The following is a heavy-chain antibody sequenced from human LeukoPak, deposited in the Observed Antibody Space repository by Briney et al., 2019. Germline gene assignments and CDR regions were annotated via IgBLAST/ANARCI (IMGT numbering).Heavy chain of an antibody. V-gene: IGHV4-38-2*02. CDR2: IYHSGST. J-gene: IGHJ5*02. CDR3: ARRGVVTTDWFDP. CDR1: GYSISSGYY. D-gene: IGHD2-15*01. Sequence: SETLSLTCTVSGYSISSGYYWGWIRQPPGKGLEWIGNIYHSGSTYYNPSLKSRVTISVDTSKNQFSLKLSSVTAADTAVYYCARRGVVTTDWFDPWGQGILVTVSS.